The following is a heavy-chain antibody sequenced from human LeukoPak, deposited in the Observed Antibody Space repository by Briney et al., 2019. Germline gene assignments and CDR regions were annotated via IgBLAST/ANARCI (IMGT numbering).Heavy chain of an antibody. D-gene: IGHD3-22*01. CDR3: ARYRLLGYYYDSRGAFSFDY. Sequence: KPSETLSLTCAVYGGSFSGYYWSWIRQPPGKGLEWIGEINHSGSTNYNPSLKSRVTISVDTSKNQFSLKLSSVTAADTAVYYCARYRLLGYYYDSRGAFSFDYWGQGTLVTVSS. CDR1: GGSFSGYY. J-gene: IGHJ4*02. CDR2: INHSGST. V-gene: IGHV4-34*01.